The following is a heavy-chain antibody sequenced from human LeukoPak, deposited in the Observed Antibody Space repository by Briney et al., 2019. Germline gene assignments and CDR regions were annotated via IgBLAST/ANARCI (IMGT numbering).Heavy chain of an antibody. J-gene: IGHJ3*02. Sequence: GGSLRLSCAASGFTLTSYVVSWVRQAPGKGLEWVSTITSSGSTHYADSVKGRFTISRDNSKNTLYLQMNSLRAEDTALYYCARRDDRSGSQPRFGAFDMWGQGTMVTVSS. D-gene: IGHD3-22*01. CDR2: ITSSGST. V-gene: IGHV3-23*01. CDR1: GFTLTSYV. CDR3: ARRDDRSGSQPRFGAFDM.